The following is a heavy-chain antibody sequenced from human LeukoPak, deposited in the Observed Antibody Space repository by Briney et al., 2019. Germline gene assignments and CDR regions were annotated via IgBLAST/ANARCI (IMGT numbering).Heavy chain of an antibody. V-gene: IGHV3-30*03. Sequence: GGSLRLSCAASGFTFSSYGIHWVRQAPGKGLEWVAVISYDGNNKYYADSVKGRFTISRDNSKNTLYLQMNSLRAEDTAVYYCARDRAKGANPPYFDYWGQGTLVTVSS. CDR1: GFTFSSYG. J-gene: IGHJ4*02. CDR3: ARDRAKGANPPYFDY. D-gene: IGHD1-26*01. CDR2: ISYDGNNK.